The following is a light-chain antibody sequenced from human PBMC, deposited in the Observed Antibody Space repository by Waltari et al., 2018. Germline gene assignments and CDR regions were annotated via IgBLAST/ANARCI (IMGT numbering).Light chain of an antibody. J-gene: IGLJ2*01. CDR1: STDVGRYNY. CDR3: SSLSSSSTLVV. CDR2: DVT. V-gene: IGLV2-14*03. Sequence: QSDLTQPASVSGSPGQSITLSCTGTSTDVGRYNYVSWYQQHPGKAPKLMIYDVTHRPSGVSDRFSGSKSGNTASLTISGLQAEDEADYYCSSLSSSSTLVVFGGGTKLTVL.